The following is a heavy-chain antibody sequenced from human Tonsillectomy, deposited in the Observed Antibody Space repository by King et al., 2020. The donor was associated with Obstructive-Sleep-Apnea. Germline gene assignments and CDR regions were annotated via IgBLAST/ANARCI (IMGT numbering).Heavy chain of an antibody. Sequence: QLVQSGGALVQPGGSLRLSCAASGFIARDNYMSWVRQAPGKGLEWGSGIYSGFSTSYADSVKGRFTISRDKSKNTVFLQMNSLRGEDTAVYYCARGWEPHSFDYWGQGTLATVSS. V-gene: IGHV3-66*01. D-gene: IGHD1-26*01. CDR3: ARGWEPHSFDY. CDR2: IYSGFST. J-gene: IGHJ4*02. CDR1: GFIARDNY.